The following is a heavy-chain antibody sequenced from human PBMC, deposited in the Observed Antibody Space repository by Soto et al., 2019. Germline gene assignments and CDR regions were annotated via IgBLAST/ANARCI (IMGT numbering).Heavy chain of an antibody. Sequence: SETLSLTCAVYGGSFSGYYWSWIRQPPWKGLEWIGYIYYSGSTNYNPSLKSRVTISVDTSKNQFSLKLSSVTAADTAVYYCARHACSGGSCYSFGYFDYWGQGTLVTVSS. CDR2: IYYSGST. J-gene: IGHJ4*02. CDR3: ARHACSGGSCYSFGYFDY. D-gene: IGHD2-15*01. V-gene: IGHV4-59*08. CDR1: GGSFSGYY.